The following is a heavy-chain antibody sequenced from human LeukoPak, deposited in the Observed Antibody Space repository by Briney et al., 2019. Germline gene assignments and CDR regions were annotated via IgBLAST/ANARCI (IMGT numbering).Heavy chain of an antibody. CDR2: INHSGST. CDR1: GGSYSGYY. Sequence: SETLSLTCAVYGGSYSGYYWSWIRQPPGKGLEWIGEINHSGSTNYNPSLKSRVTISVDTSKNQFSLKLSSVTAADTAVYYCVSGFHAFDIWGQGTMVTVSS. V-gene: IGHV4-34*01. CDR3: VSGFHAFDI. J-gene: IGHJ3*02.